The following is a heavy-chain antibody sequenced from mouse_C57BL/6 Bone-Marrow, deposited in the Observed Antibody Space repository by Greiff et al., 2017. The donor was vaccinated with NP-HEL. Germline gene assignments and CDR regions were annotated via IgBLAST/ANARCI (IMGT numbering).Heavy chain of an antibody. V-gene: IGHV1-82*01. CDR2: IYPGDGDT. CDR1: GYAFRSSW. J-gene: IGHJ1*03. CDR3: ARKITTVVEGYFDV. D-gene: IGHD1-1*01. Sequence: VKLQESGPELVKPGASVKISCKASGYAFRSSWMNWVKQRPGKGLEWIGRIYPGDGDTNYNGKFKGKATLTADKSSSTAYMQLSSLTSEDSAVYFCARKITTVVEGYFDVWGTGTTVTVSS.